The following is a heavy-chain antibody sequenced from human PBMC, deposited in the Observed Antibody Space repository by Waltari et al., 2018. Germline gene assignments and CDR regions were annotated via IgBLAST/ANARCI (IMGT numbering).Heavy chain of an antibody. J-gene: IGHJ2*01. CDR3: AKDTGLRPRYFDL. CDR2: ISGSGGST. CDR1: GFTFSSYA. D-gene: IGHD4-17*01. V-gene: IGHV3-23*01. Sequence: EVQLLESGGGLVQPGGSLRLSCAASGFTFSSYAMTWVRQAPGKGLEWVSAISGSGGSTYYADSVKGRFTISRDNSKNTLYLQMNSLRAEDTAVYYCAKDTGLRPRYFDLWGRGTLVTVSS.